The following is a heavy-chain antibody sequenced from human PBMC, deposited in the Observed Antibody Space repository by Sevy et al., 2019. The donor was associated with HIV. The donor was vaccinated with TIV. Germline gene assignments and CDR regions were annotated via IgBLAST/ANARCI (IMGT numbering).Heavy chain of an antibody. CDR2: ISTSSGYI. Sequence: RGSLRLSCAASGFTISKYNINWVRQSPGKGLEWVSFISTSSGYIYYADSVKGRLTISRDNAKNSLYLQMNSLRAEDTAVYYCARDKTILEGRYGMDVWGQGTTVTVSS. CDR1: GFTISKYN. D-gene: IGHD3-3*01. V-gene: IGHV3-21*06. CDR3: ARDKTILEGRYGMDV. J-gene: IGHJ6*02.